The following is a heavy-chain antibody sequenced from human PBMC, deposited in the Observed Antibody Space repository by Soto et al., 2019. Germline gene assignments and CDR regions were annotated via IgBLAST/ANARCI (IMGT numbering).Heavy chain of an antibody. J-gene: IGHJ4*02. CDR3: ARVRVSTPMGAY. Sequence: QVQLMQSGAEVKKPGASVKVSCKASGYTFTSYGISWVRQAPGQGLEWMGWISAYNGNPNYAQKLKGRATVTTDTATSTADMELRSLRSDDTAVYYCARVRVSTPMGAYWGQGTLVTVSS. V-gene: IGHV1-18*01. CDR2: ISAYNGNP. D-gene: IGHD2-15*01. CDR1: GYTFTSYG.